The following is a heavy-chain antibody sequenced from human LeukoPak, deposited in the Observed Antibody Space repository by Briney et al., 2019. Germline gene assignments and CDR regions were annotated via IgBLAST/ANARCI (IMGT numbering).Heavy chain of an antibody. Sequence: GGSLRLXCAASGFPFSAYWMDWVRRAPGKEMEWVANINQDGSVQYYAASVRGRFTISRDNAKNSLYLQMNILKAEDTAIYYCSRSLDYLGQGALVTVSS. J-gene: IGHJ4*02. CDR3: SRSLDY. CDR2: INQDGSVQ. CDR1: GFPFSAYW. V-gene: IGHV3-7*01.